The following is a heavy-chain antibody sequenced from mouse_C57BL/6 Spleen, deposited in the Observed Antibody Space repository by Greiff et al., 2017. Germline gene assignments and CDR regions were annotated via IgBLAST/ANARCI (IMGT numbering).Heavy chain of an antibody. CDR2: INPNYGTT. CDR1: GYSFTNYN. V-gene: IGHV1-39*01. J-gene: IGHJ3*01. Sequence: EVQLQQSGPELVKPGASVKISCKASGYSFTNYNMNWVKQSNGKSLEWIGVINPNYGTTIYNQKFKGKATLTVDQSSSTDYMQLNSLTSEDSAVYYCARQDSSGYRAWFAYWGQGTLVTVSA. D-gene: IGHD3-2*02. CDR3: ARQDSSGYRAWFAY.